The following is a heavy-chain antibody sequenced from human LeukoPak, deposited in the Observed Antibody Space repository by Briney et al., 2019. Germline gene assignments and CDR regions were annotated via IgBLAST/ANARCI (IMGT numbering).Heavy chain of an antibody. CDR3: ARGSPSTAAVPAS. D-gene: IGHD6-13*01. CDR1: GGSISPYY. Sequence: SETLSLTCTVSGGSISPYYWIWIRQPPGKGLEWIGYISYSGSTSFNPSLKSRVTISIHTSTNQLSLALSSVTAADTAVYYCARGSPSTAAVPASWGQGTLVTVSS. V-gene: IGHV4-59*01. CDR2: ISYSGST. J-gene: IGHJ5*02.